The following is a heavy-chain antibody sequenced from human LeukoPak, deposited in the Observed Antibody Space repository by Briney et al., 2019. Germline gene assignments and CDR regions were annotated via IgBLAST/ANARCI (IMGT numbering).Heavy chain of an antibody. CDR1: GYTFTGYY. J-gene: IGHJ3*02. CDR3: ARALGGHSGSYYSAFDI. Sequence: ASVKVSCKASGYTFTGYYMHWVRQAPGQGLEWMGWINPNSGGTNYAQKFQGRVTMTRDTSISTAYMELSRLRSDDTAVYYCARALGGHSGSYYSAFDIWGQGTMVTVSS. V-gene: IGHV1-2*02. D-gene: IGHD1-26*01. CDR2: INPNSGGT.